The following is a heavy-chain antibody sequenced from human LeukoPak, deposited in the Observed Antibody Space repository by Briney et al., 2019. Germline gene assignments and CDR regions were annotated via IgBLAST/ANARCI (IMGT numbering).Heavy chain of an antibody. CDR2: ISSSGSTI. Sequence: PGGSLRFSCAASGFTFSDYYMSWIRQAPGKGLEWVSYISSSGSTIYYADSVKGRFTISRDNAKNSLYLQMNSLRAEDTALYYCAKDNHYDILTGYPDDNWFDPWGQGTLVTVSS. CDR3: AKDNHYDILTGYPDDNWFDP. V-gene: IGHV3-11*01. J-gene: IGHJ5*02. CDR1: GFTFSDYY. D-gene: IGHD3-9*01.